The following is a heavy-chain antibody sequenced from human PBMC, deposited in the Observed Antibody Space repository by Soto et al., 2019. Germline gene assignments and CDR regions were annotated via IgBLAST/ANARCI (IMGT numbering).Heavy chain of an antibody. CDR2: IYYSGST. J-gene: IGHJ4*02. D-gene: IGHD3-10*01. CDR1: GGSISSYY. Sequence: PSETLSLTCTVSGGSISSYYWSWIRQPPGKGLEWIGYIYYSGSTNYNPSLKSRITITVDTSKNQFSLKLSSVTAADMAVYYCARTNYGSGSYLFWGQGTLVTVSS. V-gene: IGHV4-59*01. CDR3: ARTNYGSGSYLF.